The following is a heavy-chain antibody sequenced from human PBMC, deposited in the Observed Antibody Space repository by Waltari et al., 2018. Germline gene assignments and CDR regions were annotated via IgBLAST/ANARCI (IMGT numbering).Heavy chain of an antibody. CDR1: GFTFSSYS. V-gene: IGHV3-48*01. J-gene: IGHJ4*02. CDR3: ARQYDFWSGIFDY. D-gene: IGHD3-3*01. CDR2: ISSSSSTI. Sequence: EVQLVESGGGLVQPGGSLRLSCAASGFTFSSYSMTWVRQAPGKGLEWVSYISSSSSTIYYADAVKGRFTISRENAKNSLYLQMNSLRAEDTAVYYCARQYDFWSGIFDYWGQGTLVTVSS.